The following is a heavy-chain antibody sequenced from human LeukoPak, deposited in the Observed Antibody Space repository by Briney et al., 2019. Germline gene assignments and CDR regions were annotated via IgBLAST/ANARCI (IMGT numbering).Heavy chain of an antibody. J-gene: IGHJ5*02. D-gene: IGHD3-3*01. CDR2: ISAYNGNT. Sequence: ASVTVSCKASGYTFTIYGISWVRQAPGQGLEWMGWISAYNGNTNYAQKLQGRVTMTTDTSTSTAYMELRSLRSDDTAVYYCARGGITIFGVVILPPDWFDPWGQGTLVTVSS. CDR3: ARGGITIFGVVILPPDWFDP. V-gene: IGHV1-18*01. CDR1: GYTFTIYG.